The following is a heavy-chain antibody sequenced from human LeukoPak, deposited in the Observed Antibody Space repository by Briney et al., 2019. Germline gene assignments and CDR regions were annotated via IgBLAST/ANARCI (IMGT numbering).Heavy chain of an antibody. D-gene: IGHD2-2*01. CDR1: GYTFTSYD. V-gene: IGHV1-8*01. CDR2: MNPNSGNT. Sequence: ASVKVSCKASGYTFTSYDIHWVRQATGQGLAWMGWMNPNSGNTGYAQKFQGRVTMTRNTSISTAYMELSSLRSEDTAVYYCARYQLLYYYYGMDVWGQGTTVTVSS. J-gene: IGHJ6*02. CDR3: ARYQLLYYYYGMDV.